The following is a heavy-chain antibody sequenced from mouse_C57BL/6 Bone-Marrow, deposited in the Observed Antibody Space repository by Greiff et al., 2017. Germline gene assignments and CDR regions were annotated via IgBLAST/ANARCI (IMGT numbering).Heavy chain of an antibody. V-gene: IGHV1-69*01. J-gene: IGHJ4*01. Sequence: QVQLQQPGAELVMPGASVKLSCKASGYTFTSYWMHWVKQRPGQGLEWIGEIDPSDSYTSYNQKFKGKSTLTVDKSSSTAYMQLSSLTSEDSAVYYCAREGDFYAMDYWGQGTSVTVSS. CDR1: GYTFTSYW. CDR2: IDPSDSYT. CDR3: AREGDFYAMDY.